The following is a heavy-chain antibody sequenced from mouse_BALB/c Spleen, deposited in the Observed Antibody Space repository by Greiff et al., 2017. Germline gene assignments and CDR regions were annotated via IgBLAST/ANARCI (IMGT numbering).Heavy chain of an antibody. J-gene: IGHJ4*01. CDR1: GFTFSSYA. CDR2: ISSGGST. Sequence: EVQGVESGGGLVKPGGSLKLSCAASGFTFSSYAMSWVRQTPEKRLEWVASISSGGSTYYPDSVKGRFTISRDNARNILYLQMSSLRSEDTAMYYCARGGEFITTVVGAIDYWGQGTSVTVSS. V-gene: IGHV5-6-5*01. CDR3: ARGGEFITTVVGAIDY. D-gene: IGHD1-1*01.